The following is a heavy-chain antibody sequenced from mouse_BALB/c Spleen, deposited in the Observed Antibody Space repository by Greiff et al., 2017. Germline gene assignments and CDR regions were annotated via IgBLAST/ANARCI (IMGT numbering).Heavy chain of an antibody. CDR3: AKRSPNFYDGSSYYAMDY. V-gene: IGHV5-17*02. J-gene: IGHJ4*01. CDR2: ISSGSSTI. CDR1: GFTFSSFG. Sequence: EVKLLESGGGLVQPGGSRKLSCAASGFTFSSFGMHWVRQAPEKGLEWVAYISSGSSTIYYADTVKGRFTISRDNPKNTLFLQMTSLRSEDTAMYYCAKRSPNFYDGSSYYAMDYWGQGTSVTVSS. D-gene: IGHD1-1*01.